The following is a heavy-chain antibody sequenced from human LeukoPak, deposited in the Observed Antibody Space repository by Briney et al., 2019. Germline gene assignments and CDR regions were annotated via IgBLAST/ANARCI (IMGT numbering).Heavy chain of an antibody. J-gene: IGHJ4*02. CDR3: ARQRAGLAYFDY. CDR2: INHSGST. CDR1: GGSFSGYY. D-gene: IGHD3-16*01. Sequence: SETLSLTCAVYGGSFSGYYWSWIRQPPGKGLEWIGEINHSGSTNYNPSLKSRVTISVDTSKNQFSLKLSSVTAADTAVYYCARQRAGLAYFDYWGQGTLVTVSS. V-gene: IGHV4-34*01.